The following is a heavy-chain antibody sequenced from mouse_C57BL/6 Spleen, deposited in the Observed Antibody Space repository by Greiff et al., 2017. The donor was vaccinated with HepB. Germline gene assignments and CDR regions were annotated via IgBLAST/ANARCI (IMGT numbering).Heavy chain of an antibody. CDR2: IRNKANGYTT. V-gene: IGHV7-3*01. CDR3: ARSHGSRPYWYFDV. D-gene: IGHD1-1*01. Sequence: EVKLVESGGGLVQPGGSLILSCAASGFTFTDYYMSWVRQPPGKALEWLGFIRNKANGYTTEYSASVKGRFTISRDNSQSILYLQMNALRAEDSATYYCARSHGSRPYWYFDVWGTGTTVTVSS. J-gene: IGHJ1*03. CDR1: GFTFTDYY.